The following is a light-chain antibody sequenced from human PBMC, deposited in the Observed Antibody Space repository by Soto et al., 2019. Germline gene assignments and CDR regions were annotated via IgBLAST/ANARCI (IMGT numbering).Light chain of an antibody. CDR1: QGIKTY. V-gene: IGKV1-27*01. J-gene: IGKJ4*01. CDR3: QRYYNAPFT. Sequence: DIQLTQYPSSLSASVGDRVTITCRASQGIKTYLARYQQKPGEIPKLLIYAASTFESGIPPRFSGSGAGTAFTLTINNLQPEEVATYYGQRYYNAPFTFGGGTKVEIK. CDR2: AAS.